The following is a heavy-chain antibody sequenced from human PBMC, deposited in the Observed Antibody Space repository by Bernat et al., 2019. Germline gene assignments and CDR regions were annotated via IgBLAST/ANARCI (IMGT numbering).Heavy chain of an antibody. V-gene: IGHV4-39*01. CDR1: GGSISSSSYY. CDR3: AKHVVRRYDILTVYYGPASYGMEV. D-gene: IGHD3-9*01. Sequence: QLQLQESGPGLVKPSETLSLTCTVSGGSISSSSYYWGWIRQPPGKGLEWIGSIYYSGSTYYNPSLKSRVTISCDTSKIQFSLKLRSVTDDDRDVYYCAKHVVRRYDILTVYYGPASYGMEVWDGGTTVTVSS. CDR2: IYYSGST. J-gene: IGHJ6*04.